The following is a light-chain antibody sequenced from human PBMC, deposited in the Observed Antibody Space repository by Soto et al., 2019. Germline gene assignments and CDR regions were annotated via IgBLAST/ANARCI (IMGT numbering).Light chain of an antibody. CDR3: SPYTSSSTPYVV. CDR2: EVS. CDR1: SSDVGGYNY. J-gene: IGLJ2*01. Sequence: QSALTQPASVSGSPGQSITISCTGTSSDVGGYNYVSWYQQHPGKAPKLMIYEVSNRPSGVSNRFSGSKSGNTASLTISGLQAEDEADYYCSPYTSSSTPYVVFGGGTKLTV. V-gene: IGLV2-14*01.